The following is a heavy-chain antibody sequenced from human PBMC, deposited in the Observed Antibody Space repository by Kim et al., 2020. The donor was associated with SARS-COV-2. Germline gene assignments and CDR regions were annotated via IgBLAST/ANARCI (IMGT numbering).Heavy chain of an antibody. D-gene: IGHD3-10*01. CDR1: GGTFSSYA. CDR2: IIPILGIA. Sequence: SVKVSCKASGGTFSSYAISWVRQAPGQGLEWMGRIIPILGIANYAQKFQGRVTITADKSTSTAYMELSSLRSEDTAVYYCARDKVSGGYYGSGSYPMYYFDYWGQGTLVTVSS. CDR3: ARDKVSGGYYGSGSYPMYYFDY. V-gene: IGHV1-69*04. J-gene: IGHJ4*02.